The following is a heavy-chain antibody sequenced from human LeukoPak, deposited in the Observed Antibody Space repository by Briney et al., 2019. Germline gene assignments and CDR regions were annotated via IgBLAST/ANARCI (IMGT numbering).Heavy chain of an antibody. D-gene: IGHD5-18*01. CDR3: ARDDLHYTAMVIIYYYGMDV. V-gene: IGHV3-33*01. CDR2: IWYDGSNK. CDR1: GFTFSSYG. J-gene: IGHJ6*02. Sequence: GRSLRPSCAASGFTFSSYGMHWVRQAPGKGLEWVAVIWYDGSNKYYADSVKGRFTISRDNSKNTLYLQMNSLRAEDTAVYYCARDDLHYTAMVIIYYYGMDVWGQGTTVTVSS.